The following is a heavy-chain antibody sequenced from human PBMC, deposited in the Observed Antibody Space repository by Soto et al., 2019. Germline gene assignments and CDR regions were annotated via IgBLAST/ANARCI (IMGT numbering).Heavy chain of an antibody. CDR3: ASAYSDYGRYFDL. V-gene: IGHV4-31*03. D-gene: IGHD4-17*01. J-gene: IGHJ2*01. CDR1: DGSMSSGGHF. CDR2: MDYSGTT. Sequence: QVQLQESGPGLVKPSQTLSLTCTVSDGSMSSGGHFWSWIRQNPGEGLECVGYMDYSGTTYYNPSLKSRVVVTVDTSKKQFSLKLSSVTAADKAVYYCASAYSDYGRYFDLWGRGTLVTVSS.